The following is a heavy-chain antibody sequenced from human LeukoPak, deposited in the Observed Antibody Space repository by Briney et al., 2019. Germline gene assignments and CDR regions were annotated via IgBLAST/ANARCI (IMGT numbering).Heavy chain of an antibody. V-gene: IGHV3-21*01. J-gene: IGHJ4*02. CDR3: ARLGYCSSTSCYREYDY. Sequence: TGGSLRLSCAASGFTFSSYSMNWVRQAPGKGLEWVSSISSSSSYIYYADSVKGRFTISRDNAKNSLYLQMNSLRAEDTAVYYCARLGYCSSTSCYREYDYWGQGTLVTVSS. CDR2: ISSSSSYI. CDR1: GFTFSSYS. D-gene: IGHD2-2*01.